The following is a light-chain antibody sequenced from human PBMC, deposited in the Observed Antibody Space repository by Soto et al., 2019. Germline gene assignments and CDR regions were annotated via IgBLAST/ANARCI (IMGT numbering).Light chain of an antibody. CDR1: QSVSSN. CDR2: GAS. V-gene: IGKV3-15*01. Sequence: EIVMTQSPGTLSVSPVGRGTLSCMASQSVSSNLAWYQQKPGQAPRLLIYGASTRATGIPARFSGSGSGTEFTLTISSLQSEDFAVYYCQQYNNWLWTFGQGTKVDIK. J-gene: IGKJ1*01. CDR3: QQYNNWLWT.